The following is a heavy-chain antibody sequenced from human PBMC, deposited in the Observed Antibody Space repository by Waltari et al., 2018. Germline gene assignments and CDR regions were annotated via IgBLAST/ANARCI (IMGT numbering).Heavy chain of an antibody. CDR1: GYTFTDYH. V-gene: IGHV1-2*02. D-gene: IGHD1-26*01. CDR2: FNPKNGDS. Sequence: QEQLVQSGSEVKKPGASVKISCQASGYTFTDYHLHWFHQTPGQGFEGMGWFNPKNGDSNSAEKFLGRVTMIRDTSIDTVYLDLSGLRSDDTAIFFCARDPGPIMGAPDLWGQGTQVTVSS. CDR3: ARDPGPIMGAPDL. J-gene: IGHJ5*02.